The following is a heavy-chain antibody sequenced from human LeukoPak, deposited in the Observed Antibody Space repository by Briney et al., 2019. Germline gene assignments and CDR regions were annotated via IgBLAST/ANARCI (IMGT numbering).Heavy chain of an antibody. CDR2: INPNSGGT. CDR3: AREYTYGQGVDY. D-gene: IGHD5-18*01. J-gene: IGHJ4*02. CDR1: GYTFTGYY. Sequence: GASVKVPFQASGYTFTGYYIHWVRQAPGQGLEWMGWINPNSGGTNYAQKFQGRVTMTRDTSISTVYMELSSLRSDDTAVYYCAREYTYGQGVDYWGQGTLVTVSS. V-gene: IGHV1-2*02.